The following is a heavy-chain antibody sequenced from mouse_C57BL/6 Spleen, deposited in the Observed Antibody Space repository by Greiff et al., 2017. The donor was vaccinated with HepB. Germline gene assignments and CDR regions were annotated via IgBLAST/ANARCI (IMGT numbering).Heavy chain of an antibody. CDR3: ARQIVATRYFDV. CDR1: GFTFSSYT. V-gene: IGHV5-9*01. D-gene: IGHD1-1*01. CDR2: ISGGGGNT. J-gene: IGHJ1*03. Sequence: DVMLVESGGGLVKPGGSLKLSCAASGFTFSSYTMSWVRQTPEKRLEWVATISGGGGNTYYPDSVKGRFTISRDNAKNTLYLQMSSLRSEDTALYYCARQIVATRYFDVWGTGTTVTVSS.